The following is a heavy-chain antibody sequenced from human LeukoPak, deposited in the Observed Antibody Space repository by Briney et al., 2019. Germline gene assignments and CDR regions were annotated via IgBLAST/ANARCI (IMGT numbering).Heavy chain of an antibody. D-gene: IGHD3-9*01. J-gene: IGHJ6*03. V-gene: IGHV1-69*01. Sequence: RASVKVSCKASGGTFSSYAISWVRQAPGQGLEWMGGIIPIFGTANYAQKFQGRVTITADESTSTAYMELSSLRSEDTAVYYCARDREYYDILTGPPKNYYYYYMDVWGKGTTVTVSS. CDR1: GGTFSSYA. CDR2: IIPIFGTA. CDR3: ARDREYYDILTGPPKNYYYYYMDV.